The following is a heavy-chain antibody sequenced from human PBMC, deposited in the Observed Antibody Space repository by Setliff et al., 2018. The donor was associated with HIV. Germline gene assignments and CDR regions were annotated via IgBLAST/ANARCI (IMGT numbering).Heavy chain of an antibody. CDR3: ATDNGPSYSMDI. Sequence: PGGSLRLSCAGSGFTFSDAWITWVRQAPGKGLEWLGRIKSKIDGGKTDYASPVKGRFTISRDDSKNTLYLQMNSLKTDDTGVYFCATDNGPSYSMDIWGQGTTVTVSS. J-gene: IGHJ6*02. D-gene: IGHD2-21*01. CDR1: GFTFSDAW. CDR2: IKSKIDGGKT. V-gene: IGHV3-15*01.